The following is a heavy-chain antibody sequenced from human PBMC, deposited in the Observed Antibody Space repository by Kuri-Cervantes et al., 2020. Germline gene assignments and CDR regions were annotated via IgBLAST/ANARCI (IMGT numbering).Heavy chain of an antibody. Sequence: GESLKISCAASGFTFSSYGMHWVRQAPGKGLEWVAVISYDGSNKYYADSVKGRFTISRDNSKNTLYLQMNSLRAEDTAVYYCARGRGSSWYYFQHWGQGTLVTVSS. V-gene: IGHV3-30*03. D-gene: IGHD6-13*01. CDR3: ARGRGSSWYYFQH. J-gene: IGHJ1*01. CDR1: GFTFSSYG. CDR2: ISYDGSNK.